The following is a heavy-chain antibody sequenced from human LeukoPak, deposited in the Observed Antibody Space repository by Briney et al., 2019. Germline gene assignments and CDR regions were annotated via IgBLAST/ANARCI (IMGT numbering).Heavy chain of an antibody. Sequence: EGSLRLSCAASGFTFSSFAMSWVRQAPGKGLEWVSGFSETNSGIYYADSVKGRFTISRDNSRNTLYLQMNSLGVEDTAVYFCAKVVQTGNSMFDYWGQGTLVTVSS. CDR3: AKVVQTGNSMFDY. V-gene: IGHV3-23*01. CDR1: GFTFSSFA. J-gene: IGHJ4*02. D-gene: IGHD2/OR15-2a*01. CDR2: FSETNSGI.